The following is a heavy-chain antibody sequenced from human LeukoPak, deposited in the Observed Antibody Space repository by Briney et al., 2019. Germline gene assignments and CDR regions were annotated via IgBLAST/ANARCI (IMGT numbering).Heavy chain of an antibody. Sequence: PSETLSLTCAVYGGSFSGYYWSWIRQPPGKGLEWIGYIYYSGSTNYNPSLKSRVTISVDTSKNQFSLKLSSVTAADTAVYYCARAAYCGGDCYLFDYWGQGTLVTVFS. J-gene: IGHJ4*02. CDR1: GGSFSGYY. D-gene: IGHD2-21*02. CDR3: ARAAYCGGDCYLFDY. V-gene: IGHV4-59*08. CDR2: IYYSGST.